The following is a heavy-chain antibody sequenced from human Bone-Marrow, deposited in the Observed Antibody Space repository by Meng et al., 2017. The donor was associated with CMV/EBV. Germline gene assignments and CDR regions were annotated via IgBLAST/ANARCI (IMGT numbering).Heavy chain of an antibody. CDR3: ARDLGGGYSRYYYYGMDV. V-gene: IGHV1-18*01. Sequence: ASVKVSCKASGYTFTSYGISWVRQAPGQGLEWMGWISAYNGNTNYAQKLQGRVTMTTDTSTSTAYMELRSLRSDDTAVYYCARDLGGGYSRYYYYGMDVWGQGITVTVSS. J-gene: IGHJ6*02. D-gene: IGHD6-13*01. CDR2: ISAYNGNT. CDR1: GYTFTSYG.